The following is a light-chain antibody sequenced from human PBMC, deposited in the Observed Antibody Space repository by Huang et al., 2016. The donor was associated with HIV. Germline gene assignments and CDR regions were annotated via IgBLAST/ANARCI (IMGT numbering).Light chain of an antibody. CDR1: QTLEYSNGNTY. V-gene: IGKV2-30*01. CDR2: NVF. Sequence: DVVLNQSPLSLPVTLGQSASISCRSRQTLEYSNGNTYLRWFHQRPGQSPRRLIYNVFRRESVVPDRFSGSGSGTDFTLKISRVEADDVGIYYCMQGTHWPPYTFGQGTKLEI. CDR3: MQGTHWPPYT. J-gene: IGKJ2*01.